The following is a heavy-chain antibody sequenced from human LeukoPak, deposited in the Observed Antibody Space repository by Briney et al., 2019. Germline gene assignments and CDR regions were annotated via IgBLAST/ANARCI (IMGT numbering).Heavy chain of an antibody. V-gene: IGHV3-23*01. CDR1: GFTFSSYA. CDR2: ISGSGGST. J-gene: IGHJ4*02. D-gene: IGHD3-16*01. Sequence: AGGSLRLPCAASGFTFSSYAMSWVRQAPGKGLEWVSAISGSGGSTYYADSVKGRFTIYRDNSKNTLYLQMNSLRAEDTAVYYCAKNRPGGELWDYWGQGTLVTVSS. CDR3: AKNRPGGELWDY.